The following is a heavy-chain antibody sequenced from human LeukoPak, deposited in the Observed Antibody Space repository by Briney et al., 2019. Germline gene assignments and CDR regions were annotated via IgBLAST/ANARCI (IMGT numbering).Heavy chain of an antibody. V-gene: IGHV4-39*07. CDR1: GGSISSSSYY. D-gene: IGHD3-22*01. J-gene: IGHJ4*02. CDR2: IYYSGST. Sequence: SETLSLTCTVSGGSISSSSYYWGWSRQPPGKGLEWIGSIYYSGSTYYTPSLKSRVTISVDTSKNQFSLKLSSLTAADTAVYYCARCHYYDSSGYYYPNPFFDYWGQGTLVTVS. CDR3: ARCHYYDSSGYYYPNPFFDY.